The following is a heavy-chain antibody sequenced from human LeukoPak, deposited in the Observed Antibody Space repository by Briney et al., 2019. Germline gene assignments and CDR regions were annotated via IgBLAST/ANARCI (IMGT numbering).Heavy chain of an antibody. V-gene: IGHV3-7*01. J-gene: IGHJ4*02. CDR1: GFTLSSYW. CDR2: INQDGSEK. Sequence: GGSLRLSSAASGFTLSSYWMSWVRQAPGKGLEWVANINQDGSEKYYVDSVKGRFYISRDNAKNSLYLQMNSLRAEDTAVYYCARDYGSGSYYNSAYWGQGTLVTVSS. CDR3: ARDYGSGSYYNSAY. D-gene: IGHD3-10*01.